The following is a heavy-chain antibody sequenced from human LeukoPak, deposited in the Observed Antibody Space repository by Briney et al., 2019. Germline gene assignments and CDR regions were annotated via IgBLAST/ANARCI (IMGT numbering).Heavy chain of an antibody. CDR3: ARSGTYYYDSSGYYDYYYFDY. Sequence: GGSLRLSCAASGFTFSSYSMNWVRQAPGKGLEWVSSISSSSSYIYYADAVKGRFTISRDNAKNSLYLQMNSLRAEDTAVYYCARSGTYYYDSSGYYDYYYFDYWGQGTLVTVSS. V-gene: IGHV3-21*01. J-gene: IGHJ4*02. D-gene: IGHD3-22*01. CDR2: ISSSSSYI. CDR1: GFTFSSYS.